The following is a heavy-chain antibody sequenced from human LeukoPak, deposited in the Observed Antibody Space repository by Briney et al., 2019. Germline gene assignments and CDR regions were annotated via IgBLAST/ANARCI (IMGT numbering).Heavy chain of an antibody. CDR1: GGSISSGGYY. CDR3: ARVFFNYFDY. V-gene: IGHV4-31*03. Sequence: SETLSLTCTVSGGSISSGGYYCSWIRQHPGKGLEWIGYIYYSGSTYYNPSLKSRVTISVDTSKNQFSLKLSSVTAADTAVYYCARVFFNYFDYWGQGTLVTVSS. CDR2: IYYSGST. J-gene: IGHJ4*02.